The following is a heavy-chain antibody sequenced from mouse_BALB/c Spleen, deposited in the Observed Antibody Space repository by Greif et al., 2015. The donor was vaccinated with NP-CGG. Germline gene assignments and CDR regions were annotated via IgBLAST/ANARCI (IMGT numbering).Heavy chain of an antibody. Sequence: EVQLQQSGAELVRSGASVKLSCTASGFNIKDYYMHWVKQRPEQGLEWIGWIDPENGDTEYAPKFQGKATMTADTSSNTAYLQLSSLTSEDTAVYYCNAWYDTSWYFDVWGAGTTVTVSS. D-gene: IGHD2-14*01. CDR3: NAWYDTSWYFDV. J-gene: IGHJ1*01. CDR1: GFNIKDYY. V-gene: IGHV14-4*02. CDR2: IDPENGDT.